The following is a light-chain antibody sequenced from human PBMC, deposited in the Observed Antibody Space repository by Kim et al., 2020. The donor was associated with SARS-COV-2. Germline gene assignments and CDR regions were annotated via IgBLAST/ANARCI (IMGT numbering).Light chain of an antibody. CDR2: GDR. J-gene: IGLJ1*01. Sequence: RVNISWSGSRSNIVAGYDVHWYQHCPGTAPRLLIFGDRNRPSGVPDRFSGSQSGTSASLAITGLQAEDDADYYCQSYDKTLSASVFGSGTKVTVL. CDR3: QSYDKTLSASV. CDR1: RSNIVAGYD. V-gene: IGLV1-40*01.